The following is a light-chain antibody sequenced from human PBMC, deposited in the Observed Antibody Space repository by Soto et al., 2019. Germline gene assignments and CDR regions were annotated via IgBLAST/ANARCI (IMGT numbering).Light chain of an antibody. J-gene: IGKJ3*01. CDR1: QSLSSRS. CDR3: QQYDTSVFT. CDR2: GTS. Sequence: EIVLTQSPGTLSLSPGERATLSCRASQSLSSRSLAWYQQKVGQAPRLLIYGTSSSATGIADRFSGSGSGTDFTLGISRVEPEDFAVYYGQQYDTSVFTFGPGTRVDIK. V-gene: IGKV3-20*01.